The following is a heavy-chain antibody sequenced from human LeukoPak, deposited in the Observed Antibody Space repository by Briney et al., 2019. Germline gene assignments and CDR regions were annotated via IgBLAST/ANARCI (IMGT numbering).Heavy chain of an antibody. D-gene: IGHD3-16*01. J-gene: IGHJ4*02. CDR1: GGTFSSYA. CDR2: IIPIFGTA. V-gene: IGHV1-69*13. CDR3: ARDPLRGEYFDY. Sequence: ASVKVSCKASGGTFSSYAISWVRQAPGQGLEWMGGIIPIFGTANYAQKFQGGVTITADESTSTAYMELSSLRSEDTAVYYCARDPLRGEYFDYWGQGTLVTVSS.